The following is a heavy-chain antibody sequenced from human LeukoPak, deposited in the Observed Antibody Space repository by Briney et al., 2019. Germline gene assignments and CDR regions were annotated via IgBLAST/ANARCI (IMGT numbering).Heavy chain of an antibody. J-gene: IGHJ3*02. CDR1: GFTFSSYW. CDR2: IKQDGSEK. Sequence: PGGSLRLSCAASGFTFSSYWMSWVRQAPGKGLEWVANIKQDGSEKYYVDSVKGRFTISRDNAKNSLYLQMNSLRAEDTAVYYCARTTSLLSSGYLLCDAFDIWGRGTMVTVSS. D-gene: IGHD3-22*01. V-gene: IGHV3-7*01. CDR3: ARTTSLLSSGYLLCDAFDI.